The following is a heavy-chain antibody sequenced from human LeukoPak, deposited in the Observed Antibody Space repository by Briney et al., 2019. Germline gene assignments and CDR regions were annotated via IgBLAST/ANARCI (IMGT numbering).Heavy chain of an antibody. CDR3: ARSSAVTTKYNWFDP. CDR1: GGTFSSYA. Sequence: SVKVSCKASGGTFSSYAISWVRQTPGQGLEWMGGIIPIFGTANYAQKFQGRVTITADESTSTAYMELSSLRSEDTAVYYCARSSAVTTKYNWFDPWGQGTLVTVSS. V-gene: IGHV1-69*13. CDR2: IIPIFGTA. J-gene: IGHJ5*02. D-gene: IGHD4-11*01.